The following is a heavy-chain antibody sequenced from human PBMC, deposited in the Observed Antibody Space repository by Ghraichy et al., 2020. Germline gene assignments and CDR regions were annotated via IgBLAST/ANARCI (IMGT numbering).Heavy chain of an antibody. V-gene: IGHV4-4*02. J-gene: IGHJ6*02. D-gene: IGHD3-10*01. CDR3: ARDMRYYGSGTYLLHGMDD. CDR1: GGSISNSNW. Sequence: SETLSLTCTVSGGSISNSNWWSWVRQPPGKGLEWIGDIYHTGSTDFNPSLKSRVTISVDKSKNHFSLKVTSVTAADTAVYYCARDMRYYGSGTYLLHGMDDWGQGTTVTVSS. CDR2: IYHTGST.